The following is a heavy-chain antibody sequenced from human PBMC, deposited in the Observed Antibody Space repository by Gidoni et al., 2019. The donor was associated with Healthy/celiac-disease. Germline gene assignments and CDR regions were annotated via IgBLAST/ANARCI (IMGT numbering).Heavy chain of an antibody. J-gene: IGHJ6*02. V-gene: IGHV2-5*01. Sequence: QITLKESGPTLVKPTQTLMLTCTFSGFSLSTTGLGVGWIRQPPGKPLEWLALIYWNDDKRYSPSLKNRLTITKDSSKNQGVITVTNMDPVDTATYYCANIRGYCSSTTCYLGHDYYDDGMDVWGQGTTVTVSS. D-gene: IGHD2-2*01. CDR3: ANIRGYCSSTTCYLGHDYYDDGMDV. CDR1: GFSLSTTGLG. CDR2: IYWNDDK.